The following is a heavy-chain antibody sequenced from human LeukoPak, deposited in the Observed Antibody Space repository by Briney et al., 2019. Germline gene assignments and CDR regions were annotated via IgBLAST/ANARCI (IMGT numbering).Heavy chain of an antibody. D-gene: IGHD2-21*01. V-gene: IGHV4-59*08. CDR2: IYYSGST. Sequence: SETLSLTCTVSGGSISSYYWSWIRQPPGKGLEWIGYIYYSGSTNYNPSLESRVTISVDTSKNQFSLKLSSVTAADTAVYYCARGDIGVLVYFDYWGQGTLVTVSS. CDR1: GGSISSYY. J-gene: IGHJ4*02. CDR3: ARGDIGVLVYFDY.